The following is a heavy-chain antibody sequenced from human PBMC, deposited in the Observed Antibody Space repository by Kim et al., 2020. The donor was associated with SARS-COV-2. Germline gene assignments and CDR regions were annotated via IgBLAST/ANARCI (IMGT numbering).Heavy chain of an antibody. Sequence: SVKVSCKASGGTFSSYAISWVRQAPGQGLEWMGGIIPIFGTANYAQKFQGRVTITADESTSTAYMELSSLRSEDTAVYYCARSFFSHLGELSYFDYWGQGTLVTVSS. CDR1: GGTFSSYA. D-gene: IGHD3-16*02. J-gene: IGHJ4*02. V-gene: IGHV1-69*13. CDR3: ARSFFSHLGELSYFDY. CDR2: IIPIFGTA.